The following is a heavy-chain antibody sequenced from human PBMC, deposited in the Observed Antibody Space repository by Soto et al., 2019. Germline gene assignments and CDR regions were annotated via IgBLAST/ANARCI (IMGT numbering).Heavy chain of an antibody. D-gene: IGHD4-17*01. J-gene: IGHJ4*02. CDR3: ARRDSHGFFRYFDN. CDR2: TNGNLGTG. V-gene: IGHV1-69*06. Sequence: QVHLEQSGAEVKRPGSSVKVSCKASGGTFSSHPISWVRQAPGQGLEWMGGTNGNLGTGSSAQKFRGRLTITTDKFTTTTYMELSSLTPEDTAVYYCARRDSHGFFRYFDNWGQGTLVTVSS. CDR1: GGTFSSHP.